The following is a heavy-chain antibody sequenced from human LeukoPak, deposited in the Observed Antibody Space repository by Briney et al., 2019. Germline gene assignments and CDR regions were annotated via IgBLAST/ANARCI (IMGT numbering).Heavy chain of an antibody. J-gene: IGHJ4*02. Sequence: GGSLRLSCAASGFTFSSYSMNWVCQAPGKGLEWVSSISSSISYIYYADSVKGRFTISRDNAKNSLYLQMNSLRAEDTAVYYCARARHCSSTSCYLFVNWGQGTLVTVSS. CDR3: ARARHCSSTSCYLFVN. D-gene: IGHD2-2*01. V-gene: IGHV3-21*01. CDR1: GFTFSSYS. CDR2: ISSSISYI.